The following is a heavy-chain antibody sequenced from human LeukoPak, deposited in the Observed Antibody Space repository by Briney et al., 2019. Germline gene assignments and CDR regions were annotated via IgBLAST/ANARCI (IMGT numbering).Heavy chain of an antibody. V-gene: IGHV3-11*01. Sequence: GGSLRLSCAASGFTFSDYNMNWVRQAPGKGLEWVSYITDSGNTIHYADSVKGRFTISRDNAKNSLYLQMNSLRAEDTAVYYCARSIGLTGGGVDVWGQGTTVSVSS. CDR3: ARSIGLTGGGVDV. J-gene: IGHJ6*02. D-gene: IGHD3-9*01. CDR1: GFTFSDYN. CDR2: ITDSGNTI.